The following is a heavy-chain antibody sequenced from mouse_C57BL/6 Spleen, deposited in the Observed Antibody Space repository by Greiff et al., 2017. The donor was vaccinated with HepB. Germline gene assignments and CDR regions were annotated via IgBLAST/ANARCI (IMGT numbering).Heavy chain of an antibody. D-gene: IGHD1-1*01. Sequence: VQLQQSGAELVKPGASVKLSCKASGYTFTSYWLHWVKQRPGRGLEWIGRIDPNSGGTKYNAKFTSKATLTVDKPASTYYMQLSSLTSEDSAVYYCARWYYYCSSHGFAYWGQGTLVTVSA. V-gene: IGHV1-72*01. CDR3: ARWYYYCSSHGFAY. J-gene: IGHJ3*01. CDR2: IDPNSGGT. CDR1: GYTFTSYW.